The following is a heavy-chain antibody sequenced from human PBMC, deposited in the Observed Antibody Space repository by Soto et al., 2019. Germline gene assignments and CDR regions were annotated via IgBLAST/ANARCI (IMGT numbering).Heavy chain of an antibody. D-gene: IGHD3-10*01. CDR1: GHSFTIYW. CDR3: ARHPRSYPTRYYFDY. CDR2: IDPSDSYT. Sequence: GESLKISCKGSGHSFTIYWISWVRQMPGKGLEWMGRIDPSDSYTNYSPSFQGHVTISADKSISTAYLQWSSLKASDTAMYYCARHPRSYPTRYYFDYWGQGTLVTVSS. V-gene: IGHV5-10-1*01. J-gene: IGHJ4*02.